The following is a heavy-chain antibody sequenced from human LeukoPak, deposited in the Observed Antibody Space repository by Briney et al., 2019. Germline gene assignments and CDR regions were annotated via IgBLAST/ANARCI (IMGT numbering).Heavy chain of an antibody. CDR2: INHSGST. CDR1: GGSFSGYY. CDR3: ARGSKYGDYVDY. D-gene: IGHD4-17*01. V-gene: IGHV4-34*01. Sequence: KPSETLSLTCAVYGGSFSGYYWSWIRQPPGKGLEWIGEINHSGSTNYNPSLKSRVTISVDTSKNQFSLKLSSVTAADTAVYYCARGSKYGDYVDYWGQGTLVTVSS. J-gene: IGHJ4*02.